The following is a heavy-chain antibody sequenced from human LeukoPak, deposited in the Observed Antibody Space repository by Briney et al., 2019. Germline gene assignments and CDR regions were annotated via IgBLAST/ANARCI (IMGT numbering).Heavy chain of an antibody. CDR2: ISAYNGNT. V-gene: IGHV1-18*01. CDR1: GYTFTSYG. D-gene: IGHD2-2*01. CDR3: ARDPLGYCSSTSCRDYYGMDV. J-gene: IGHJ6*02. Sequence: ASVKVSCKASGYTFTSYGISWVRQAPGQGLEWMGWISAYNGNTNYAQKLQGRVTMTTDTSTSTAYMELRSLRSDDTAVYYCARDPLGYCSSTSCRDYYGMDVWGQGTTVTVSS.